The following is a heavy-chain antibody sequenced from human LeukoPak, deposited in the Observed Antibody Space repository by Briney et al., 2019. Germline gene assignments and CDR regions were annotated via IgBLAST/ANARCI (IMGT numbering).Heavy chain of an antibody. CDR3: ARHALGTQPDY. CDR2: IYYSGST. J-gene: IGHJ4*02. V-gene: IGHV4-59*05. Sequence: SETLSLTCTVSGGSISSYYWSWIRQPPGKGLEWIGSIYYSGSTYYNPSLKSRVTISVDTSKNQFSLKLSSVTAADTAVYYCARHALGTQPDYWGQGTLVTVSS. D-gene: IGHD4-23*01. CDR1: GGSISSYY.